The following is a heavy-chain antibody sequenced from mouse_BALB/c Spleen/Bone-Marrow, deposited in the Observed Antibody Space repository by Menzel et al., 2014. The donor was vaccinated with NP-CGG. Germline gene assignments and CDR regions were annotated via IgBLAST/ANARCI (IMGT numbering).Heavy chain of an antibody. V-gene: IGHV14-3*02. CDR2: IDPANGNT. Sequence: VQLQQPGAELVRSGASVKLSCTASGLNIKDAYMHWVKQRPEQGLEWIGRIDPANGNTKYDPKFQGKATITADTSSNTAYLQLSSLTSEDTAVYYCARWEYYAMDYWGQGTSVTVSS. CDR1: GLNIKDAY. CDR3: ARWEYYAMDY. J-gene: IGHJ4*01. D-gene: IGHD4-1*01.